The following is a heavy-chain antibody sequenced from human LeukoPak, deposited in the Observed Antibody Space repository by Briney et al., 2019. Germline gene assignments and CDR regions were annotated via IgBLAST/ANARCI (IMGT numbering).Heavy chain of an antibody. V-gene: IGHV3-7*03. CDR2: IKQDGSEK. Sequence: PGGSLRLSCAASGFTFSSYWMSWVRQAPGKGLEWVANIKQDGSEKYYVDSVKGRFTISRDNGKNSLYLQMNSLRAEDTAVYYCARGWGYGDSPFQHWGQGTLVTVSS. CDR3: ARGWGYGDSPFQH. D-gene: IGHD4-17*01. J-gene: IGHJ1*01. CDR1: GFTFSSYW.